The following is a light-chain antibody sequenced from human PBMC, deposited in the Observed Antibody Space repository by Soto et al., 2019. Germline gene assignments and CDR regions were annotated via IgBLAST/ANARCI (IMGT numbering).Light chain of an antibody. J-gene: IGKJ5*01. CDR1: QSISSDY. Sequence: EVVLTQSPDTLSLSPGERATLSCRASQSISSDYLVWYQQKPGQAPRLRIYGASSRATGIPDRFSGSGSGTDFTLTINRLEPEDFAVYYCQHYGNSPPSVTFGPGTRLEIK. CDR2: GAS. CDR3: QHYGNSPPSVT. V-gene: IGKV3-20*01.